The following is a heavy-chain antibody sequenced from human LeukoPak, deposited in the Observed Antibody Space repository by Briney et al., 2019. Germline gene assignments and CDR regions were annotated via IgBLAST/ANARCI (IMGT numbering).Heavy chain of an antibody. D-gene: IGHD6-19*01. Sequence: GGSLRLSCAASGFTFSSYGMHWVRQAPGKGLEWVAVIWYDGSNKYYADSVKGRFTISRDNSKNTLYLQMNSLRAEDTAVYYCAKDGAVAPHGGFDYWGQGTLVTVSS. CDR2: IWYDGSNK. CDR1: GFTFSSYG. V-gene: IGHV3-33*06. CDR3: AKDGAVAPHGGFDY. J-gene: IGHJ4*02.